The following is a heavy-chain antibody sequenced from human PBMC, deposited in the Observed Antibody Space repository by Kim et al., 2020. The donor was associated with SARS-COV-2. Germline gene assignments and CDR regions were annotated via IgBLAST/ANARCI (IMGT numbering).Heavy chain of an antibody. Sequence: NPSRRRRVTISVDTSKNHVSRKLSAVTAADTAVYYCARDLVSTVGGVDYWGQGTLVTVSS. D-gene: IGHD4-17*01. J-gene: IGHJ4*02. CDR3: ARDLVSTVGGVDY. V-gene: IGHV4-39*07.